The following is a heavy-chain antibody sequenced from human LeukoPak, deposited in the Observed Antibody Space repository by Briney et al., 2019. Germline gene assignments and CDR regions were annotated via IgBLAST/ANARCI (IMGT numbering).Heavy chain of an antibody. V-gene: IGHV4-59*01. CDR2: IYYSGST. CDR1: GGSISSYY. J-gene: IGHJ6*03. D-gene: IGHD6-13*01. CDR3: ARGIAAAGSDYYYYYMDV. Sequence: SQTLSLTCTVSGGSISSYYWSWIRQPPGKGLEWIGYIYYSGSTNYNPSLKSRVTISVDTSKNQFSLKLSSVTAADTAVYYCARGIAAAGSDYYYYYMDVWGKGTTVTVSS.